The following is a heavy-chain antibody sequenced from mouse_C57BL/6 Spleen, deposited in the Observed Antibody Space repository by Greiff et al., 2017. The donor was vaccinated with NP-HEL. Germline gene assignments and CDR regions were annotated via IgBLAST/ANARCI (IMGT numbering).Heavy chain of an antibody. D-gene: IGHD4-1*01. CDR2: IDPSDSYT. V-gene: IGHV1-69*01. Sequence: QVQLQQPGAELVMPGASVKLSCKASGYTFTSYWMHWVKQRPGQGLEWIGEIDPSDSYTNYNQKFKGKSTLTVDKSSSTAYMQLSSLTSEDSAVYYCARLGTGYYAMDYWGQGTSVTVSS. CDR1: GYTFTSYW. CDR3: ARLGTGYYAMDY. J-gene: IGHJ4*01.